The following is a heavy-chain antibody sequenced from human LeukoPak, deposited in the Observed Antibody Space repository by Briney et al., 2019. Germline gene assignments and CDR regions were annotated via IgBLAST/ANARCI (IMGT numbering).Heavy chain of an antibody. CDR2: TYYRSKWYN. CDR1: GDSVSSNSAA. Sequence: SQTLSLTCALPGDSVSSNSAAWNWIRHSPSRGLEWLGRTYYRSKWYNDYAVSVKSRITINPATSKNQFSLQLNSVTPEDTAVYYCARGDRTQLSPRFDYWGQGTLVTVSS. J-gene: IGHJ4*02. CDR3: ARGDRTQLSPRFDY. D-gene: IGHD2/OR15-2a*01. V-gene: IGHV6-1*01.